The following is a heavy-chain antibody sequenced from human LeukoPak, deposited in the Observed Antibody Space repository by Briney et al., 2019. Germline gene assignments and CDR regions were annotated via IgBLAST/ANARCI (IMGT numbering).Heavy chain of an antibody. CDR1: GFTVSSNY. V-gene: IGHV3-53*01. CDR2: IYSGGST. Sequence: GGSLRLSCAASGFTVSSNYMSWVRQAPGKGLEWVSVIYSGGSTYYADSVKGRFTISRDNSKNTLYLQMNRLRAEDTAVYYCARGVYGSGYYYYMDVWGKGTAVTVSS. J-gene: IGHJ6*03. D-gene: IGHD3-10*01. CDR3: ARGVYGSGYYYYMDV.